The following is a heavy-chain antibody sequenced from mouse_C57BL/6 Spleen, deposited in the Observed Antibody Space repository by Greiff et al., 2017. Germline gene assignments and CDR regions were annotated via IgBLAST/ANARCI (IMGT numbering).Heavy chain of an antibody. CDR1: GFTFSSYA. CDR2: ISDGGSYT. Sequence: EVNVVESGGGLVKPGGSLKLSCAASGFTFSSYAMSWVRQTPEKRLEWVATISDGGSYTYYPDNVKGRFTLARDTAKNNLYLQMSHLKSEDTAMYDCAREGGYDGYNYYAMDYWGQGTSVTVSS. CDR3: AREGGYDGYNYYAMDY. V-gene: IGHV5-4*01. J-gene: IGHJ4*01. D-gene: IGHD2-3*01.